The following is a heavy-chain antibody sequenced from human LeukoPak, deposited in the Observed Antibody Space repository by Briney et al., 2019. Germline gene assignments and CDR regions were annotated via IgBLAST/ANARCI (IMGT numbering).Heavy chain of an antibody. CDR1: GGSISSSSYY. CDR3: ARGRGTSSGWFFDY. J-gene: IGHJ4*02. CDR2: IYHSGST. Sequence: SETLSLTCTVSGGSISSSSYYWGWIRQPPGKGLEWIGSIYHSGSTYYNPSLKSRVTISVDTSKNQFSLKLSSVTAADTAVYYCARGRGTSSGWFFDYWGQGTLVTVSS. V-gene: IGHV4-39*07. D-gene: IGHD6-19*01.